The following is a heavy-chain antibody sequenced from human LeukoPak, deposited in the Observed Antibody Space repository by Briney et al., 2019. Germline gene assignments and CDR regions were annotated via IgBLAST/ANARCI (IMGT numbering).Heavy chain of an antibody. V-gene: IGHV1-69*05. D-gene: IGHD3-22*01. Sequence: SVKVSCKASGYTFTDYYMHWVRQAPGQGLEWMGGIIPIFGTANYAQKFQGRVTITTDESTSTAYMELSSLRSEDTAVYYCASDPKYYYDSSGYSGAFDIWGQGTMVTVSS. CDR1: GYTFTDYY. CDR3: ASDPKYYYDSSGYSGAFDI. J-gene: IGHJ3*02. CDR2: IIPIFGTA.